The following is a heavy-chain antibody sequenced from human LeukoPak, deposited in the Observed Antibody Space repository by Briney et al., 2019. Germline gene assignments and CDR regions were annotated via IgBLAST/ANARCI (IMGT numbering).Heavy chain of an antibody. Sequence: SETLSLTCAVYGGSFSGYYWSWIRQPPGKGLEWIGEINHSGSTNYNPSLKSRVTISVDTSKNQFSLKLSSVTAADTAVYYCSGGFGELSGMDVWGQGTTVTVSS. V-gene: IGHV4-34*01. D-gene: IGHD3-10*01. J-gene: IGHJ6*02. CDR3: SGGFGELSGMDV. CDR2: INHSGST. CDR1: GGSFSGYY.